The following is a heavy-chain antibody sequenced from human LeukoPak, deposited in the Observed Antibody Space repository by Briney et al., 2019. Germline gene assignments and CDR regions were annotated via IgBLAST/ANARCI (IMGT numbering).Heavy chain of an antibody. J-gene: IGHJ4*02. V-gene: IGHV3-74*01. CDR1: GFTFSTYW. CDR3: ARIGYSYGPIDY. Sequence: GGSVRLSRAASGFTFSTYWMQWVRQARGKGLVGGLHIKSDGSSTSYADSVKGRFTISRDNAKNTLYLQMNSLRAEDTAVYYCARIGYSYGPIDYWGQGTLVTASS. D-gene: IGHD5-18*01. CDR2: IKSDGSST.